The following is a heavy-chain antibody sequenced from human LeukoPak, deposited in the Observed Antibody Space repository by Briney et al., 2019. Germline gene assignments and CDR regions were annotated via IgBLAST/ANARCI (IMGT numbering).Heavy chain of an antibody. J-gene: IGHJ4*02. D-gene: IGHD3-16*02. V-gene: IGHV4-59*01. CDR3: ARAYGQLRLGELSYYFDY. CDR2: IYYSGST. CDR1: GGSISSYY. Sequence: SETLSLTCTVSGGSISSYYWSWIRQPPGKGLEWIGYIYYSGSTNYNPSLKSRVTISVDTSKNQFSLKRSSVTAADTAVYYCARAYGQLRLGELSYYFDYWGQGTLVTASS.